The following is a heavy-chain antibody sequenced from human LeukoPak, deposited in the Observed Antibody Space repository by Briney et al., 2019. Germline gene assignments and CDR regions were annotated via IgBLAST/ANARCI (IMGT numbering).Heavy chain of an antibody. CDR3: ARDGFYYGSGMDV. J-gene: IGHJ6*02. V-gene: IGHV4-34*01. Sequence: SETLSLTCAVYGGSFSGYYWSWIRQPPGKGLEWIGEINHSGSTNYNPSLKSRVTISVDTSKNQFSLKLSSVTAADTAVYYCARDGFYYGSGMDVWGQGTTVTVSS. CDR2: INHSGST. CDR1: GGSFSGYY. D-gene: IGHD3-10*01.